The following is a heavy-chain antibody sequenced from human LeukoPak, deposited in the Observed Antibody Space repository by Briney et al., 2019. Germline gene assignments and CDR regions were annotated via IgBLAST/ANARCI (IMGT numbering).Heavy chain of an antibody. Sequence: SETLSLTCTVSGGSTSSYYWSWIPQPPGQGLEWIGYIYYRGSTNYNASLKSRVTISVDTSKNQISLKLRPVTAAHTAVYYCARWVAASSIDYWGQGTLVTVSS. CDR1: GGSTSSYY. D-gene: IGHD6-13*01. V-gene: IGHV4-59*08. CDR3: ARWVAASSIDY. J-gene: IGHJ4*02. CDR2: IYYRGST.